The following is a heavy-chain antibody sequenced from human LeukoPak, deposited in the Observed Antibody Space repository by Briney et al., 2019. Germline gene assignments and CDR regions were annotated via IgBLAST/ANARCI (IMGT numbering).Heavy chain of an antibody. V-gene: IGHV3-7*01. J-gene: IGHJ1*01. CDR1: GFSFSIFT. Sequence: PGGSLRLSCVASGFSFSIFTMSWVRQGPGQGLEWVATINQDGSEKHFADSVKGRFTISRDNAMNSLFLQMVSLRVEDTAVYFCVRDGCVATTCATMGGFNHWAQGTLGTVSS. CDR2: INQDGSEK. D-gene: IGHD1-26*01. CDR3: VRDGCVATTCATMGGFNH.